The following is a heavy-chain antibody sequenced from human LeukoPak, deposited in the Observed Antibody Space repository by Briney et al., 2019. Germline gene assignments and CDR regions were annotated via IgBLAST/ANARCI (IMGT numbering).Heavy chain of an antibody. CDR2: ISSNSRFI. Sequence: GGSLRLSCAASGFIFSAYTMNWVRQAPGKGLEWVSSISSNSRFIYDADSVKGRFTISRDNAKNLLYLQMNSLRAEDTAVYYCARDVRTDYWGQGTLVTVSS. CDR1: GFIFSAYT. CDR3: ARDVRTDY. D-gene: IGHD2-2*01. J-gene: IGHJ4*02. V-gene: IGHV3-21*06.